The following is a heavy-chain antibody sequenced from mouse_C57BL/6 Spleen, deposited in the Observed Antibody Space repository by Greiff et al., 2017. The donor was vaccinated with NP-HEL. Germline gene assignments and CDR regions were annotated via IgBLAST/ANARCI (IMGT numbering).Heavy chain of an antibody. CDR2: ISGGGGNT. J-gene: IGHJ3*01. CDR3: ARGDYYGSLFAY. Sequence: EVKLVDSGGGLVKPGGSLKLSCAASGFTFSSYTMSWVRQTPEKRLEWVATISGGGGNTYYPDSVKGRFTISRDNAKNTLYLQMSSLRSEDTALYYCARGDYYGSLFAYWGQGTLVTVSA. V-gene: IGHV5-9*01. CDR1: GFTFSSYT. D-gene: IGHD1-1*01.